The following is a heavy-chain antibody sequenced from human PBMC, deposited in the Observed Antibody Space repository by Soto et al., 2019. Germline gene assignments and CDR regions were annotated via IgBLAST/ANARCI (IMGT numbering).Heavy chain of an antibody. V-gene: IGHV4-59*08. CDR2: IYHSGTT. D-gene: IGHD2-15*01. CDR1: GGSISSNY. Sequence: ETLSLTCTVSGGSISSNYWTWIRQPPGKGLEWVASIYHSGTTYYNPSLKSRVTISVDTSKMQVSLKLSSVTAADTAVYFCARGTPSPLIVRSSRGPWFDPWGQGTLVTVSS. CDR3: ARGTPSPLIVRSSRGPWFDP. J-gene: IGHJ5*02.